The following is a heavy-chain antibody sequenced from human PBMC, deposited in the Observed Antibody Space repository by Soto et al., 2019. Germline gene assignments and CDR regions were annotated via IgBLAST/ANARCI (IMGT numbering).Heavy chain of an antibody. CDR2: ISYDGSNK. D-gene: IGHD6-6*01. Sequence: GGSLRLSCAASGFTFSSYAMHWVRQAPGKGLEWVAVISYDGSNKYYADSVKGRFTISRDNSKNTLYLQMNSLRAEDTAVYYCARDLEAARQGDYWGQGTLVTVSS. CDR3: ARDLEAARQGDY. CDR1: GFTFSSYA. J-gene: IGHJ4*02. V-gene: IGHV3-30-3*01.